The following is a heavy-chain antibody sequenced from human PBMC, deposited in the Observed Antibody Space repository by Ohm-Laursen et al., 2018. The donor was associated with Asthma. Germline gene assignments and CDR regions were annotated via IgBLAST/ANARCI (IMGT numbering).Heavy chain of an antibody. CDR2: ITSGDST. V-gene: IGHV3-23*02. J-gene: IGHJ4*02. Sequence: SLRLSCAASGVSLSNFVMNWVRQAPGKGLEWVSGITSGDSTDYGDSVKGRFTIYRDNSKNTVYLAMNSLRPEDTAVYYCAKGRGSSSLRGAGDSWGQGTLVTVSS. CDR3: AKGRGSSSLRGAGDS. CDR1: GVSLSNFV. D-gene: IGHD2-2*01.